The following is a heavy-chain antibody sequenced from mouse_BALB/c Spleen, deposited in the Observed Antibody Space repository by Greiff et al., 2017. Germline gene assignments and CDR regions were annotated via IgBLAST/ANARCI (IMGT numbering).Heavy chain of an antibody. D-gene: IGHD2-4*01. CDR2: INPYNGAT. J-gene: IGHJ3*01. CDR3: ARGMITTTWFAY. V-gene: IGHV1-26*01. CDR1: GYSFTGYY. Sequence: EVQLQQSGPELVKPGASVKISCKASGYSFTGYYMHWVKQSHVKSLEWIGRINPYNGATSYNQNFKDKASLTVDKSSSTAYMELHSLTSEDSAVYYCARGMITTTWFAYWGQGTLVTVSA.